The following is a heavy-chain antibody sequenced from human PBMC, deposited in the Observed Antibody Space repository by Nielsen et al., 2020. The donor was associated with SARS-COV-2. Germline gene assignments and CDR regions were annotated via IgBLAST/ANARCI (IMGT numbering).Heavy chain of an antibody. CDR2: ISYDGSNK. CDR3: AKVSSEGSVIAVAGTWGKFDY. V-gene: IGHV3-30-3*01. Sequence: GESLKISCAASGFTFSSYAMHWVRQAPGKGLEWVAVISYDGSNKYYADSVKGRFTISRDNSKNTLYLQMNSLRAEDTAVYYCAKVSSEGSVIAVAGTWGKFDYWGQGTLVTVSS. CDR1: GFTFSSYA. D-gene: IGHD6-19*01. J-gene: IGHJ4*02.